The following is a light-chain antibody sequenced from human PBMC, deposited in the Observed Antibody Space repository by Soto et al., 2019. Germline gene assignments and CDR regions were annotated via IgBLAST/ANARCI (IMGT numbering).Light chain of an antibody. V-gene: IGKV3-15*01. CDR3: QQYNNWPHT. J-gene: IGKJ2*01. CDR1: QSVSSK. Sequence: EIVMTQSPATLSVSPGERATLSCRASQSVSSKLAWFQQKPGQAPSLLIYGVSTRATGVPVRFSGSGSGTEFTLPINSLQSEDFAVYYCQQYNNWPHTFGQGTNLESK. CDR2: GVS.